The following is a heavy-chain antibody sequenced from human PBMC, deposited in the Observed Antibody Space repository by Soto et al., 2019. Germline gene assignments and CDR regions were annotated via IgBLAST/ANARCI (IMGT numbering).Heavy chain of an antibody. V-gene: IGHV5-10-1*01. CDR3: VRQIRELLYYSMDV. D-gene: IGHD1-7*01. J-gene: IGHJ6*02. CDR2: IDPSDSYT. CDR1: GYSFTNYW. Sequence: PGESLKISCKGSGYSFTNYWISWVRQVPGKGLECMGRIDPSDSYTNYSPSFQGHVTISVDKSTSTAYLQWSSLKASDTAMYYCVRQIRELLYYSMDVWGQVTTVTVSS.